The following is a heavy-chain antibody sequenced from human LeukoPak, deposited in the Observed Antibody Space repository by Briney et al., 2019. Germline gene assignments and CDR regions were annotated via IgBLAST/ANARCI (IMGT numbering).Heavy chain of an antibody. V-gene: IGHV3-15*01. CDR1: GFTVSNNY. J-gene: IGHJ6*02. Sequence: PGGSLRLSCTASGFTVSNNYMTWVRQAPGKGLEWVGRIKSKTDGGTTDYAAPVKGRFTISRDDSKNTLYLQMNSLKTEDTAVYYCTTDYDSYGMDVWGQGTTVTVSS. D-gene: IGHD3-3*01. CDR2: IKSKTDGGTT. CDR3: TTDYDSYGMDV.